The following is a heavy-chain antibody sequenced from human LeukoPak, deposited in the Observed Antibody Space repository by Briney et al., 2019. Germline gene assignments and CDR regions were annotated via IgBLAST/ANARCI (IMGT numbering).Heavy chain of an antibody. CDR1: GFTFSSYA. CDR3: ASAAVAGNFGY. D-gene: IGHD6-19*01. CDR2: ISGSGGST. J-gene: IGHJ4*02. Sequence: PGGSLRLSCAASGFTFSSYAMSWVRQAPGKGLEWVSAISGSGGSTYYADSVKGRFTISRDNAKNSLYLQMNSLRAEDTAVYYCASAAVAGNFGYWGQGTLVTVSS. V-gene: IGHV3-23*01.